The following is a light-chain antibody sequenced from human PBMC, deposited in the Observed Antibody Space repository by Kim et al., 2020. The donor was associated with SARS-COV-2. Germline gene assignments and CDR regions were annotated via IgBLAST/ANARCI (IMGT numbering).Light chain of an antibody. V-gene: IGLV3-21*04. CDR3: QVWDSSSDPYV. J-gene: IGLJ1*01. Sequence: AHGETATVTCGGNNIESKSVHWYQQKPGQDAVLVMYYDSDRPSGILERFSGSNSGNTATLTISRVEAGDEADYYCQVWDSSSDPYVFGTGTKVTVL. CDR2: YDS. CDR1: NIESKS.